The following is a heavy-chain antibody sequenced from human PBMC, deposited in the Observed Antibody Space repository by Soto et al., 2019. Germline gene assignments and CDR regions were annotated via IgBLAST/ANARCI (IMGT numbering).Heavy chain of an antibody. CDR1: GFIFINYA. D-gene: IGHD3-22*01. J-gene: IGHJ5*02. CDR3: VKPPAYYYDSVAYSSA. CDR2: ISGNGDTT. V-gene: IGHV3-64D*06. Sequence: GGALRLSCSASGFIFINYAVHWVRQTPGKGLEDVSTISGNGDTTYYADSVKGRFTISRDNSKNTLYLQMSSLRIEDTAVYYCVKPPAYYYDSVAYSSAWGQGTLVTVSS.